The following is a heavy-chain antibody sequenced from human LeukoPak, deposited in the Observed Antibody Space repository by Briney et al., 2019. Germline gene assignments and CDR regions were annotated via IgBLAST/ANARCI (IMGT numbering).Heavy chain of an antibody. D-gene: IGHD6-13*01. CDR1: GFTVSDNY. V-gene: IGHV3-66*01. J-gene: IGHJ6*02. CDR2: IYSAGTT. CDR3: AKDGAYSSSWYRKRDGMDV. Sequence: GGSLRLSCAAPGFTVSDNYMSWVRQAPGGGLEWVSVIYSAGTTYYADSVKGRFTISRDSSKNTVDLQLNSLRDEDTAVYYCAKDGAYSSSWYRKRDGMDVWGQGTPVTVSS.